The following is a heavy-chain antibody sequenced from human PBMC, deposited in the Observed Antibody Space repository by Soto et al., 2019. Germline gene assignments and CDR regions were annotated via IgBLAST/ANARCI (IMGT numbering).Heavy chain of an antibody. Sequence: SETLSLTCTVSGGSISSSSYYWGWIRQPPGKGLEWIGSIYYSGSTYYNPSLKSRVTISVDTSKNQFSLKLSSVTAADTAVYYCARHMLAPAAASVFFDYCGQGTLVTVSS. CDR1: GGSISSSSYY. V-gene: IGHV4-39*01. D-gene: IGHD2-2*01. CDR3: ARHMLAPAAASVFFDY. CDR2: IYYSGST. J-gene: IGHJ4*02.